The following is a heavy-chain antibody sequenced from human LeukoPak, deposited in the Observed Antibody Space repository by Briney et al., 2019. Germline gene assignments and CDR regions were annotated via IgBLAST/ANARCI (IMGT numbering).Heavy chain of an antibody. V-gene: IGHV3-48*03. CDR3: ARGGYCSSSICYYFNAFDM. Sequence: GGSLRLSCTASGFTFSSHEMNWVRQAPGKGLEWLSYISSGGSTIYYPDSMKGRFTISRDNAKNSLFLQMNSLRAEDTAVYYCARGGYCSSSICYYFNAFDMWGQGTTVTVFS. J-gene: IGHJ3*02. CDR1: GFTFSSHE. D-gene: IGHD2-2*01. CDR2: ISSGGSTI.